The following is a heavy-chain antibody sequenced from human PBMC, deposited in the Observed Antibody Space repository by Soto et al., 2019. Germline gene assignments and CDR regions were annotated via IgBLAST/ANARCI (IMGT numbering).Heavy chain of an antibody. V-gene: IGHV4-31*03. Sequence: PSETLSLTCTVSGGSITRSPYYWSGSRQLPGKGLEWIGYIYYTGSTYYNPSLTSRVFISMDRSENQFSLNLNFVTAADTAVYYCARALVDDYYGLDFWGQGTTVTVSS. CDR3: ARALVDDYYGLDF. CDR1: GGSITRSPYY. J-gene: IGHJ6*02. CDR2: IYYTGST.